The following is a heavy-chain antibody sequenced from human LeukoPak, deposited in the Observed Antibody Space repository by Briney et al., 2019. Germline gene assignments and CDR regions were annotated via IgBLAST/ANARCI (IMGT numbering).Heavy chain of an antibody. Sequence: GGSLRLSCAGSGFTFRSHAMSWVRQAPGKGLEWASGISGSGGSTYYADSVKGRFTISRDNPKNTLYLQMNSLRAEDTAVYYCAKDRGSRSPYYFDNWGQGTLVTVSS. V-gene: IGHV3-23*01. CDR1: GFTFRSHA. D-gene: IGHD2-2*01. CDR3: AKDRGSRSPYYFDN. J-gene: IGHJ4*02. CDR2: ISGSGGST.